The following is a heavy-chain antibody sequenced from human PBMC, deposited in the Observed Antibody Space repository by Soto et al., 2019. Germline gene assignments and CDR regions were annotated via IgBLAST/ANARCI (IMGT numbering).Heavy chain of an antibody. V-gene: IGHV1-69*06. D-gene: IGHD3-10*01. CDR1: GYTFTSYG. Sequence: ASVKVSCKASGYTFTSYGISWVRQAPGQGPEWMGGIIPIFGTANYAQKFQGRVTITADKSTSTAYMELSSLRSEDTAVYYCARGSTMVRGVTPFDYWGQGTLVTVSS. CDR2: IIPIFGTA. J-gene: IGHJ4*02. CDR3: ARGSTMVRGVTPFDY.